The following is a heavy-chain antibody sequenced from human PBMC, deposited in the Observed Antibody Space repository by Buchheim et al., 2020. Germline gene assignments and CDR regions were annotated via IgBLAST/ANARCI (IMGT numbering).Heavy chain of an antibody. J-gene: IGHJ4*02. CDR1: GFTFNTYW. Sequence: EVQLVESGGGLVQPGGSLRLSCAVSGFTFNTYWMNWVRQAPGKGLEWLANINRDGSAKSYVDSVKGRFTISRDGAKNSVYLQMNSLRAEDTAVYYCAKGGGRFDYWGQGTL. CDR2: INRDGSAK. V-gene: IGHV3-7*01. CDR3: AKGGGRFDY. D-gene: IGHD3-16*01.